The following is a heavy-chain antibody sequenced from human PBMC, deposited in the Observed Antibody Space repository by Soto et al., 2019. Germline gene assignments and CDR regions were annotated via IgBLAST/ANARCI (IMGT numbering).Heavy chain of an antibody. CDR1: GASISNYY. CDR3: ARDNGDYVYDY. D-gene: IGHD4-17*01. J-gene: IGHJ4*02. CDR2: THYSGST. Sequence: QVQLQESGPGLVKPSETLSLTCTVSGASISNYYWTWIRQPPGKGLEWIGYTHYSGSTDYNSDLKSRVTISVDSSKNQDYLKLTSVTAADTAVDYCARDNGDYVYDYWGQGTLVTVSS. V-gene: IGHV4-59*01.